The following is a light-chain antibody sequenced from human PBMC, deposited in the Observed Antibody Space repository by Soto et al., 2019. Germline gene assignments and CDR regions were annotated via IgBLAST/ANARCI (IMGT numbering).Light chain of an antibody. V-gene: IGLV3-21*02. CDR1: NIGRKS. J-gene: IGLJ2*01. Sequence: SYELTQPPSVSVAPGQTARITCGGNNIGRKSVHWYQQRSGQAPVLVVYDDSDRPSGIPERFSGSNSENTATLTISRVEAGDEADYFCQVWDRSSDQVVFGGGTKLTVL. CDR2: DDS. CDR3: QVWDRSSDQVV.